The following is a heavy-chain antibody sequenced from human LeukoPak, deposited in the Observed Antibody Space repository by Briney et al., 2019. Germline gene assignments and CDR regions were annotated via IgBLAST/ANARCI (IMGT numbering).Heavy chain of an antibody. Sequence: SETLSLTCTVSGGSISSAYYWGWIRQPPGKGLEWIGTIYHSGSTHYNPSLKSRVTISVDASKNQFSLKLSSVTAADTAIYYCARATPPYYYDSSDYFQFDYWGQGTLVTVSS. CDR1: GGSISSAYY. V-gene: IGHV4-38-2*02. CDR2: IYHSGST. J-gene: IGHJ4*02. CDR3: ARATPPYYYDSSDYFQFDY. D-gene: IGHD3-22*01.